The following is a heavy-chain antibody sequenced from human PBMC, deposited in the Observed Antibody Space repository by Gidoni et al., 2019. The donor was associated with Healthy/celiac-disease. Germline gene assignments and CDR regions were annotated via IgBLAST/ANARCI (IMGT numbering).Heavy chain of an antibody. V-gene: IGHV3-21*01. CDR2: ISSSSSYI. CDR1: GFTFSSYS. J-gene: IGHJ5*02. CDR3: ARDGVLRYFDWLLSGSWFDP. D-gene: IGHD3-9*01. Sequence: EVQLVESGGGLVKPGGSLRLSCAASGFTFSSYSMTWVRQAPGKGLEWVSSISSSSSYIYYADSVKGRFTISRDNAKNSLYLQMNSLRAEDTAVYYCARDGVLRYFDWLLSGSWFDPWGQGTLVTVSS.